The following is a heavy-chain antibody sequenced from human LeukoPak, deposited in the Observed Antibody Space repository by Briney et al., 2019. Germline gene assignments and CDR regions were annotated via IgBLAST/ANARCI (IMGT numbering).Heavy chain of an antibody. J-gene: IGHJ4*02. CDR3: ARGLDIAAAAD. V-gene: IGHV4-30-2*01. Sequence: SQTLSLTCAVSGGSISSGGYSWSWIRQPPGKGLEWIGYIYHSGSTYYNPSLKSRVTISVDTSKNQFSLKLSSVTAADTAVYYCARGLDIAAAADWGQGTLVTVSS. D-gene: IGHD6-13*01. CDR1: GGSISSGGYS. CDR2: IYHSGST.